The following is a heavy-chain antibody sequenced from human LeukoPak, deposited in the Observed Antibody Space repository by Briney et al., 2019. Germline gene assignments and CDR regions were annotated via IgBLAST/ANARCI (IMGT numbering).Heavy chain of an antibody. J-gene: IGHJ4*02. CDR3: ASGEIAVDFDY. V-gene: IGHV1-2*02. CDR1: GYTFTDDY. D-gene: IGHD6-19*01. CDR2: INPNSGVT. Sequence: ASVKVSCKASGYTFTDDYVHWVRQAPGQGLEWMGWINPNSGVTNYAQKFQGRVTMTRDTSISTAYMELSRLRSDDTAVYYCASGEIAVDFDYWGQGTLVTVSS.